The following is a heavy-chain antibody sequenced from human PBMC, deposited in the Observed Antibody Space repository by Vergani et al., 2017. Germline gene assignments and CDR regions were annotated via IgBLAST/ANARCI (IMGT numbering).Heavy chain of an antibody. CDR3: AREAYCSGGSCYSRYNLAY. Sequence: QVQLVQSGAEVKKPGSSVKVSCKASGGTFSSYAISWVRQAPGQGLEWMGGIIPICGTANYAQKFQGRVTITADKSTSTAYMELSSLRSEDTAVYYCAREAYCSGGSCYSRYNLAYWGQGTLVTVSS. J-gene: IGHJ4*02. V-gene: IGHV1-69*06. CDR2: IIPICGTA. CDR1: GGTFSSYA. D-gene: IGHD2-15*01.